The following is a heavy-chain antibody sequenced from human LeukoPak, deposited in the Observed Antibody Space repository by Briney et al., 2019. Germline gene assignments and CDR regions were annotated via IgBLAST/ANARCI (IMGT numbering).Heavy chain of an antibody. Sequence: GGSLRLSCAGSGFTFSTYSMNWVRQAPGKGLEWVSSITSSNNYIYYADSMKGRFTISRDNAKNSLFLQMNSLRAEDTAVYYCARDVGLDYWGQGILVTVSS. J-gene: IGHJ4*02. CDR3: ARDVGLDY. V-gene: IGHV3-21*01. CDR2: ITSSNNYI. CDR1: GFTFSTYS. D-gene: IGHD2-15*01.